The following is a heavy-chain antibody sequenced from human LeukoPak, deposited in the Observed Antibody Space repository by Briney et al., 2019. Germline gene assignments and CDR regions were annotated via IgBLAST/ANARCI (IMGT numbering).Heavy chain of an antibody. CDR2: ISYDGSNK. D-gene: IGHD3-10*01. V-gene: IGHV3-30*18. J-gene: IGHJ4*02. CDR3: AKDLREGGSGSPGY. Sequence: GGSLRLSCAASGFTFSSYGMHWVRQAPGKGLEWVAVISYDGSNKYYADSVKGRFTLSRDNSKNTLFLQMNSLRAEDTALYYCAKDLREGGSGSPGYWGQGTLVTVSS. CDR1: GFTFSSYG.